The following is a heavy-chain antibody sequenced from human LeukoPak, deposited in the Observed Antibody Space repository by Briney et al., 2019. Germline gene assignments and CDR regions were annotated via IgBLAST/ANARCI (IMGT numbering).Heavy chain of an antibody. CDR3: ARDAYSSGFFDY. CDR2: ISYDGSNK. J-gene: IGHJ4*02. D-gene: IGHD6-19*01. V-gene: IGHV3-30*03. Sequence: PGGSLRLSCAASGFIFSNYGMNWVRQAPGKGLEWVAVISYDGSNKYYADSVKGRFTISRDNSKNTLYLQMNSLRAEDTAVYYCARDAYSSGFFDYWGQGTLVTVSS. CDR1: GFIFSNYG.